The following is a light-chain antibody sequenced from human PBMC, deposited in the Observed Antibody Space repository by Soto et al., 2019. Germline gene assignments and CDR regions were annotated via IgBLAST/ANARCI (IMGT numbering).Light chain of an antibody. CDR2: EVS. V-gene: IGLV2-14*01. J-gene: IGLJ2*01. Sequence: QSVLTQPASVXGSPGQSIXISXTXXSSXIAPYKYVSWFQHHPGKAPKLIIFEVSNRPSGISDRFSGFKSANTAYLTISGVQPXXXADYHCSSYTTIKTVVFGGGTKLTVL. CDR1: SSXIAPYKY. CDR3: SSYTTIKTVV.